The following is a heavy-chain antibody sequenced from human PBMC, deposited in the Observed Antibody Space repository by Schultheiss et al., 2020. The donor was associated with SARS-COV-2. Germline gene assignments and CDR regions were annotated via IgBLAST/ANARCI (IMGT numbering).Heavy chain of an antibody. D-gene: IGHD1-26*01. V-gene: IGHV1-46*01. CDR3: ANSGSYLSYFDY. CDR1: GYTFRYY. J-gene: IGHJ4*02. CDR2: INPSGGST. Sequence: GESLKISCKASGYTFRYYMHWVRQAPGQGLEWMGIINPSGGSTSYAQKFQGRVTMTRDTSTSTVYMELSSLRSEDTAVYYCANSGSYLSYFDYWGQGTLVTVSS.